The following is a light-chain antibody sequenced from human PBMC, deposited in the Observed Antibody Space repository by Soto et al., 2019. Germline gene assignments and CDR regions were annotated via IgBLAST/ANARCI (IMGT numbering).Light chain of an antibody. V-gene: IGKV3D-15*01. CDR1: QRISTN. CDR2: GAS. CDR3: QQYNSYWT. Sequence: EIVVTQAPATLSVSPGESATLSCRASQRISTNLAWYQHKRGQAPRLLIYGASTRATGIPARFSGSGSETEFTLTIRSLQPDDFATYYCQQYNSYWTXGQGTKVDIK. J-gene: IGKJ1*01.